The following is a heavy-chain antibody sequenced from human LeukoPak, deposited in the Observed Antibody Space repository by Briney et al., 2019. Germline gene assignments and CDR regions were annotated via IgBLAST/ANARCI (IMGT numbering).Heavy chain of an antibody. CDR2: ISGGGTST. D-gene: IGHD6-19*01. V-gene: IGHV3-23*01. J-gene: IGHJ4*02. CDR3: AKTFIAVANPIDY. Sequence: GGSLRLSCAASGFTFSSYAMSWVRQAPGKGLEWVSVISGGGTSTYYADSVKGRFTISKDNSRNTLYPQMNSLRAEDTAVYYGAKTFIAVANPIDYWGQGTLVTVSS. CDR1: GFTFSSYA.